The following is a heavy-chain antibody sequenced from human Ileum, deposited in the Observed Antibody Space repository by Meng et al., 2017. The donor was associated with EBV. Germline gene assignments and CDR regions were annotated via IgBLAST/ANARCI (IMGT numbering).Heavy chain of an antibody. CDR1: GFSLSTSGVG. CDR2: IYGDDEK. D-gene: IGHD6-6*01. V-gene: IGHV2-5*02. Sequence: QITLKESGPTLVKPTQTLTLTCTFSGFSLSTSGVGVGWIRQPPGKALECLAIIYGDDEKRYSPSLESRLTVTKDTSKNQVVLTMTNMVPVDTATYYCARAAARPSDLFDTWGQGTLVTVAS. J-gene: IGHJ5*02. CDR3: ARAAARPSDLFDT.